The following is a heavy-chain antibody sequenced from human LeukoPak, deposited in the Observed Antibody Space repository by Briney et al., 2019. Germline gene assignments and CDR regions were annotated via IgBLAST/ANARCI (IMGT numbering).Heavy chain of an antibody. CDR1: GYMFTGYY. Sequence: ASVKVSCKASGYMFTGYYMHWVRQAPGQGLEWMGWINPNSGGTNYAQKFQGRVTMTRDTSISTAYMELNRLISDDTAVYYCARVVAVTGTPVYYMDVWGKGTTVTVSS. V-gene: IGHV1-2*02. CDR3: ARVVAVTGTPVYYMDV. D-gene: IGHD6-19*01. CDR2: INPNSGGT. J-gene: IGHJ6*03.